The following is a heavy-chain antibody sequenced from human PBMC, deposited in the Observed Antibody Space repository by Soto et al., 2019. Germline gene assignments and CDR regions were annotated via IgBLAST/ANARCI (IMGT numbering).Heavy chain of an antibody. Sequence: SEPMSLTCSVSGGSTSSYYWSWIRQPQGEGLEWIGYIYYSGSTNYNPSLKSRVTISVDTSKNQFSLKLSSVTAADTAVYYCARDGSSGWYFWGQGTLVTVSS. D-gene: IGHD6-19*01. J-gene: IGHJ4*02. CDR1: GGSTSSYY. CDR3: ARDGSSGWYF. V-gene: IGHV4-59*01. CDR2: IYYSGST.